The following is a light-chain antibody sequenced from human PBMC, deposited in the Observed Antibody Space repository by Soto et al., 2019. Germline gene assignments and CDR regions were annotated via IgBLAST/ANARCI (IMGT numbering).Light chain of an antibody. CDR3: QQSYSTPRT. CDR2: GAS. J-gene: IGKJ2*01. V-gene: IGKV1-39*01. CDR1: QSISSN. Sequence: DIQMTQSPYSLSASVGDRVTITCRASQSISSNLNWYQQKPGKAPKLLTYGASSLQSGVPSRFSGSGSGTDFTLIISSLQPEDFATYYCQQSYSTPRTFGQGTKLEIK.